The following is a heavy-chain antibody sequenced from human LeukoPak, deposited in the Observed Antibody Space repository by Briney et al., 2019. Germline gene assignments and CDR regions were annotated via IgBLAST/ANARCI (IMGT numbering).Heavy chain of an antibody. V-gene: IGHV1-2*02. CDR3: ARGRPYYYDSSGYENY. J-gene: IGHJ4*02. CDR2: INPNSGGT. D-gene: IGHD3-22*01. Sequence: GASVKVSCKASGYTFSGYYMHWVRQAPGQGLEWVGWINPNSGGTNYAQKFQGRVTMTRNTSISTAYMELSSLRSEDTAVYYCARGRPYYYDSSGYENYWGQGTLVTVSS. CDR1: GYTFSGYY.